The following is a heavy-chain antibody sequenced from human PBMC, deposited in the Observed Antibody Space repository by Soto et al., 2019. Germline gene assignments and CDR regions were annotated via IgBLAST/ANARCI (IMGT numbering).Heavy chain of an antibody. CDR1: GGSISSYY. V-gene: IGHV4-59*01. Sequence: SETLSLTCTVSGGSISSYYWSWIRQPPGKGLEWIGYIYYSGSTNYNPSLKSRVTISVDTSKNQFSLKLSSVTAADTAVYYCARLGYDQTDYWGQGTLVTVSS. CDR3: ARLGYDQTDY. D-gene: IGHD5-12*01. J-gene: IGHJ4*02. CDR2: IYYSGST.